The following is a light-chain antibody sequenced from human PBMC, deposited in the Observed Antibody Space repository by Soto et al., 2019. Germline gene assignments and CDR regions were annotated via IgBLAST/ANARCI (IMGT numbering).Light chain of an antibody. CDR1: RDDIGAYDY. CDR3: NTSTNSSAVV. CDR2: EVT. J-gene: IGLJ2*01. V-gene: IGLV2-14*01. Sequence: QCVLTQPASVSGSPGQSITISCAGTRDDIGAYDYVSGYQHHPGNAPKLLVYEVTNGPSGVSDRFSGSKSGNTASLTISGLHAEDEADYPRNTSTNSSAVVFGGGTK.